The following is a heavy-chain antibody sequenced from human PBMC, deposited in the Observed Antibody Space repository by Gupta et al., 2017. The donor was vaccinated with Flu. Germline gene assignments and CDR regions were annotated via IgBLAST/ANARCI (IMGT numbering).Heavy chain of an antibody. V-gene: IGHV4-59*08. CDR2: IHYSGST. CDR1: DGSISDYH. CDR3: ACSAGMTGTMWIHYPDS. D-gene: IGHD1-7*01. J-gene: IGHJ4*02. Sequence: QVQLQESGPGLVKPSETLSLTCTVSDGSISDYHWSWIRQPPGKGLEWIGYIHYSGSTNYNPSLKSRVSMSLDTSKSQFSLKLSSVIDADTAVYYCACSAGMTGTMWIHYPDSWGQGTLVTVSS.